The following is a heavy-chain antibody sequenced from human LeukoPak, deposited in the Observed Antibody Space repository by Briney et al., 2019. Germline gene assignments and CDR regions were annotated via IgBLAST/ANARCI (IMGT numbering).Heavy chain of an antibody. D-gene: IGHD5-24*01. J-gene: IGHJ3*02. CDR2: IYYSGST. CDR3: ARQDSGWLQYAFDI. V-gene: IGHV4-59*08. Sequence: SETLSLTCTVSGGSISSYYWSWIRQPPGKGLEWIGYIYYSGSTNYNPSLKSRVTISVDTSKNQFSLKLSSVTAADTAVYCCARQDSGWLQYAFDIWGQGTMVTVSS. CDR1: GGSISSYY.